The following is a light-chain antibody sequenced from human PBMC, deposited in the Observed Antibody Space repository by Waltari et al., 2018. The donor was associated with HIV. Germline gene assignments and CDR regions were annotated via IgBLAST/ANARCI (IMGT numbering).Light chain of an antibody. CDR2: RNN. V-gene: IGLV1-47*01. J-gene: IGLJ3*02. CDR3: ASWDDSLSGWV. CDR1: SSNIGGNY. Sequence: QSVLTQPPSASGTPGQTVTISCSGSSSNIGGNYVYWYQRLPGTAPKLLIYRNNQRPSGVPDRFSGYKSGTSASLAISGLRSEDEADYYCASWDDSLSGWVFGGGTKVTVL.